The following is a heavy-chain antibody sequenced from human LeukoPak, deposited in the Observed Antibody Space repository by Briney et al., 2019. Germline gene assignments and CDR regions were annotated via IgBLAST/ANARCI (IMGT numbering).Heavy chain of an antibody. CDR3: ARDKIYGDYDLDFDY. J-gene: IGHJ4*02. CDR1: GGSISSYY. V-gene: IGHV4-4*07. Sequence: SETLSLTCTVSGGSISSYYWSWIRQPAGKGLEWIGRIYTSGSTNYNPSLKSRVTMSVDTSKNQFSLRLSSVTAADTAVYYCARDKIYGDYDLDFDYWGQGTLVTVSS. CDR2: IYTSGST. D-gene: IGHD4-17*01.